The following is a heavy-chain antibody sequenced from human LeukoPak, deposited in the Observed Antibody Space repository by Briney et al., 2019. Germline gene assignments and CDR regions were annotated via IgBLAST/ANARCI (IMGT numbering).Heavy chain of an antibody. J-gene: IGHJ4*02. CDR2: ISYDGSDK. D-gene: IGHD6-19*01. V-gene: IGHV3-30*04. CDR1: GFTVSTSA. CDR3: ARENPSAEAFDY. Sequence: GGSLRLSCAAAGFTVSTSAMSWVRQAPGKGLEWVAVISYDGSDKYYTDSVKGRFTISRDNSKNTLYLQMNSLRAEDTAVYYCARENPSAEAFDYWGQGTLVTVSS.